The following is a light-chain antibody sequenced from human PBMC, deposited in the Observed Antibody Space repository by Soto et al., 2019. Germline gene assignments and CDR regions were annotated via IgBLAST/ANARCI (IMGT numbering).Light chain of an antibody. CDR1: QSVSSSY. V-gene: IGKV3-20*01. CDR3: QQYGSSLYT. CDR2: SAS. Sequence: EIVLTQSPGTLSLSPGERATLSCRASQSVSSSYLAWYQQKPGEAPRLLIYSASSNATGIPDRFSGSGSGTDFSLTISRLEPEDIAVYYCQQYGSSLYTFGQGTKREIK. J-gene: IGKJ2*01.